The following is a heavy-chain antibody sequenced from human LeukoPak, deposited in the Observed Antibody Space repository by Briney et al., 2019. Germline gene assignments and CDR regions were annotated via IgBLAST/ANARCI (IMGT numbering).Heavy chain of an antibody. CDR3: ARGYSSMFIDN. CDR2: INPSTGGT. CDR1: GYIFTNNY. J-gene: IGHJ4*02. D-gene: IGHD2-2*01. Sequence: ASVKVSCKASGYIFTNNYIHWVRQAPGQGLEWLGWINPSTGGTKYAQPFQGWVTLTRDTSTSTAYLDLSRLKSNDTAVYYCARGYSSMFIDNWGQGTLVSVSS. V-gene: IGHV1-2*04.